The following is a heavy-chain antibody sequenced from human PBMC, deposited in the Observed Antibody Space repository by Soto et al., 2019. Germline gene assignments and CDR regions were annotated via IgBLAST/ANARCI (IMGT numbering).Heavy chain of an antibody. CDR1: GYTFTSYA. V-gene: IGHV1-3*01. D-gene: IGHD3-10*01. J-gene: IGHJ6*03. Sequence: ASVKVSCKASGYTFTSYAMHWVRQAPGQRLEWMGWINAGNGNTKYSQKFQGRVTITRDTSASTAYMELSSLRSEDTAVYYCARRGVTMVRGVIDTGRYYYYMDVWGKGTTVTVS. CDR3: ARRGVTMVRGVIDTGRYYYYMDV. CDR2: INAGNGNT.